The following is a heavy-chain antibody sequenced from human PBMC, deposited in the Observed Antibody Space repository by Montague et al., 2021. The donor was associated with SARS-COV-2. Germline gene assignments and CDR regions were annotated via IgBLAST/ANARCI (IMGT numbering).Heavy chain of an antibody. CDR1: GFTFSSYG. Sequence: SLRLSCAASGFTFSSYGMHWVRQAPGKGLEWVAVIWYDGSNKYYADSVKGRFTISRDNSKNTLYLQMKSLRAEDTAVYYCARSLIYYYGMDVWGQGTTVTVSS. CDR3: ARSLIYYYGMDV. J-gene: IGHJ6*02. V-gene: IGHV3-33*01. D-gene: IGHD3-9*01. CDR2: IWYDGSNK.